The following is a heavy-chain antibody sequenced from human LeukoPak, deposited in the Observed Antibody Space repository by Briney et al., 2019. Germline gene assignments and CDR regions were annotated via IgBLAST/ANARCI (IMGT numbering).Heavy chain of an antibody. D-gene: IGHD2-2*01. CDR2: ISSSSSTI. CDR3: AREYCSSTSCLYGMDV. J-gene: IGHJ6*02. Sequence: GGSLRLSCAASGFTFSSYSMNWVRQAPGKGLEWVSYISSSSSTIYYADSVKGRFTISRDNAKNSLYLQMNSLRAEDTAVYYCAREYCSSTSCLYGMDVWGQGTTATVSS. V-gene: IGHV3-48*04. CDR1: GFTFSSYS.